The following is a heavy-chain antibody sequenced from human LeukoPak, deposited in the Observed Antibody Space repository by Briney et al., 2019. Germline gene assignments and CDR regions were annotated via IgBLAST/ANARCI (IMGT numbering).Heavy chain of an antibody. CDR1: GYTFTGYY. Sequence: GASVKVSCKASGYTFTGYYMHWVRQAPGQGLEWMGRINPNSGGTNYAQKFQGRVTMTRDTSISTAYMELSRLRSDDTAVYHCARGKQLWLYYFDYWGQGTLVTVSS. CDR2: INPNSGGT. D-gene: IGHD5-18*01. V-gene: IGHV1-2*06. J-gene: IGHJ4*02. CDR3: ARGKQLWLYYFDY.